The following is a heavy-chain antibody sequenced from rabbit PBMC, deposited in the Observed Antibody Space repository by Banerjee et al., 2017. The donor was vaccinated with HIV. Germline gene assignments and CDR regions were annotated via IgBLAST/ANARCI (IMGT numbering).Heavy chain of an antibody. Sequence: QSLEESGGDLVKPEASLTLTCTASGFSFSSSYYMCWVRQAPGKGLEWIACIYAGSSGSTYYASWAKGRFTISKTSSTTVTLQMTSLTAADTATYFCARKLSLWGPGTLVTVS. D-gene: IGHD6-1*01. CDR1: GFSFSSSYY. CDR3: ARKLSL. V-gene: IGHV1S40*01. CDR2: IYAGSSGST. J-gene: IGHJ4*01.